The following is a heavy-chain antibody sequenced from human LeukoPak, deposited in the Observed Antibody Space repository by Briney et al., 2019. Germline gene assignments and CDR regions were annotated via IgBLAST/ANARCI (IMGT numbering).Heavy chain of an antibody. CDR3: ARDRLRDDAFDI. D-gene: IGHD4-17*01. Sequence: PGGSLRLSCVASGFTFSTFAMNWVRQAPGKGLKWVSTISETGRSTYYADSVKGQFTISRDNSKNTLYLQMNSLRAEDTAVYYCARDRLRDDAFDIWGQGTMVTVSS. CDR2: ISETGRST. CDR1: GFTFSTFA. J-gene: IGHJ3*02. V-gene: IGHV3-23*01.